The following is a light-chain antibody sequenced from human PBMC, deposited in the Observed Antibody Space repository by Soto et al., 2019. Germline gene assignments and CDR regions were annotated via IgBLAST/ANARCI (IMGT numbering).Light chain of an antibody. CDR2: AAS. CDR3: QQSYITPYT. V-gene: IGKV1-39*01. J-gene: IGKJ2*01. CDR1: QTITTN. Sequence: DIHMTQSPSSLSASVGDRVTITCRASQTITTNLNWYQQKPGKAPRLLIYAASTLQSGVSSGFSGSGSGTDFTHTISSLQPEDFATYYCQQSYITPYTFGQGTKLDIK.